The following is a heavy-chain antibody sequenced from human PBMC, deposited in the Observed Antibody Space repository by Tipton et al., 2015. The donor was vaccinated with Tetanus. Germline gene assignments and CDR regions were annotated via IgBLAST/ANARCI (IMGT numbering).Heavy chain of an antibody. V-gene: IGHV1-69*06. Sequence: QLVQSGAEVKKPGSSVRVSCKTSGGTFSSYAISWVRQAPGQGLEWMGGIFPQFGTSNYAPKFQGRVTMTADTSTGTTYMDLSSLRADDTAVDYCARDVTSRGFVVVTAWSDYWGQGPLVTVSS. D-gene: IGHD2-21*02. CDR3: ARDVTSRGFVVVTAWSDY. J-gene: IGHJ4*02. CDR2: IFPQFGTS. CDR1: GGTFSSYA.